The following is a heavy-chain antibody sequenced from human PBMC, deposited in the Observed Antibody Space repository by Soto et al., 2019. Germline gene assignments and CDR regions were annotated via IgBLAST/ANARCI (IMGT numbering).Heavy chain of an antibody. J-gene: IGHJ4*02. V-gene: IGHV1-69*04. CDR3: ARDDIPYYFDY. CDR2: IIPILGIA. Sequence: ASVKVSCKASGATFISYTISWLRQAPGQGLEWMGRIIPILGIANYAQKFQGRATITADKSTSTAYMELSSLRSEDTAVYYCARDDIPYYFDYWGKGTLVTVSS. CDR1: GATFISYT.